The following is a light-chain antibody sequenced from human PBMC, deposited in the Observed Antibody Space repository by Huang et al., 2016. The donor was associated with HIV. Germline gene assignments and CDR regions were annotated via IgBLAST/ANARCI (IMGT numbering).Light chain of an antibody. V-gene: IGKV3-20*01. CDR1: QNVSGNY. CDR2: GGD. J-gene: IGKJ1*01. Sequence: EIVLTQTPDTLSFSPGQRATLSCRASQNVSGNYLAWYQQKFGQAPRLLIYGGDRRATGISVRFSGSGSGTDFTLSIGGLESGDLAIYYCQQYGSSPETFGQGTKVEI. CDR3: QQYGSSPET.